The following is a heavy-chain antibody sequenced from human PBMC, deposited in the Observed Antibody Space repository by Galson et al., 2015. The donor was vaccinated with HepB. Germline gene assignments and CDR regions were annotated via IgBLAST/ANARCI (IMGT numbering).Heavy chain of an antibody. Sequence: SLRLSCAASGFTVSSYYMSWVRQAPGKGLEWVSLINSGGTAFYADSVKGRFTVSRDNFKNTLSLQMDSLRAEDTAVYYCARDQSYERTGYGDWGQGTLVTVSS. J-gene: IGHJ4*02. CDR1: GFTVSSYY. CDR3: ARDQSYERTGYGD. V-gene: IGHV3-53*01. D-gene: IGHD3-22*01. CDR2: INSGGTA.